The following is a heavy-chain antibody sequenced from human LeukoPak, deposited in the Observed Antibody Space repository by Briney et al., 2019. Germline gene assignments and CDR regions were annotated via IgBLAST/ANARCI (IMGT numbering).Heavy chain of an antibody. V-gene: IGHV4-31*03. J-gene: IGHJ6*03. CDR3: ARVFRTRYCSSTSCLEDYYYYMDV. CDR2: IYYSGST. Sequence: SQTLSLTCTVSGGSISSGGYYWSWLRQHPGKGLEWIGYIYYSGSTYYNPSLKSRVTISVDTSKNQFSLKLSSVTAADTAVYYCARVFRTRYCSSTSCLEDYYYYMDVWGKGTTVTVSS. D-gene: IGHD2-2*01. CDR1: GGSISSGGYY.